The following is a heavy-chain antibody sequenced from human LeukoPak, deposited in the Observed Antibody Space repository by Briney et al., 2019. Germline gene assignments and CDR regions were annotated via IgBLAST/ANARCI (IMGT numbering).Heavy chain of an antibody. CDR2: INHSGST. D-gene: IGHD2-15*01. V-gene: IGHV4-34*01. Sequence: SETLSLTCAVYGGSFSGYYWSWIRQPPGKGLEWIGEINHSGSTNYNPSLKSRVTISVDTSKNQFSLKLSSVTAADTAVYYCARGPRMTRTYYYYYGMDVWGPGTTVTVSS. CDR1: GGSFSGYY. CDR3: ARGPRMTRTYYYYYGMDV. J-gene: IGHJ6*02.